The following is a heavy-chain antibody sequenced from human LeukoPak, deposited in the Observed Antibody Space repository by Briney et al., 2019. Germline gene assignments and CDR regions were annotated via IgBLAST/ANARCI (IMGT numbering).Heavy chain of an antibody. V-gene: IGHV3-23*01. D-gene: IGHD2-21*01. CDR3: ARYLFSDFYFDH. J-gene: IGHJ4*02. Sequence: PGGSLRLSCAASGFTFSSYAMSWVRQAPGKGLEWVSAISGSGGSTYYADSVKGRLTISRDNSKNTLYLQMTSLKTEDTAVYFCARYLFSDFYFDHWGQGTLVTVSS. CDR1: GFTFSSYA. CDR2: ISGSGGST.